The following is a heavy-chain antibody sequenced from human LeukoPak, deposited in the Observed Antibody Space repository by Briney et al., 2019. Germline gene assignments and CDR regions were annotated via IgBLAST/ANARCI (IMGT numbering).Heavy chain of an antibody. CDR2: ISSNGGNK. Sequence: GGSLRLSCSASGFTFSSYAMHWVRRAPGRGLEYVSAISSNGGNKYYADSVKGRFTISRDNSKNTLYLQMSSLRAEDTAVYYCVKDGFNYGLYYFDYWGQGTLVTVSS. D-gene: IGHD5-18*01. CDR1: GFTFSSYA. CDR3: VKDGFNYGLYYFDY. J-gene: IGHJ4*02. V-gene: IGHV3-64D*09.